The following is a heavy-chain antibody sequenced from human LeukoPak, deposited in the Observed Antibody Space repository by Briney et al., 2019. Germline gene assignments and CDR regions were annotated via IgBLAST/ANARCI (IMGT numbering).Heavy chain of an antibody. V-gene: IGHV4-34*01. CDR2: INHSGST. D-gene: IGHD1-26*01. J-gene: IGHJ4*02. CDR1: GGSFSGYY. CDR3: ARGKLIDY. Sequence: SETLSLTCAVYGGSFSGYYWSWIRQPPGKGLEWIGEINHSGSTNYNPSLKSRVTISVDTSKNQFSLKLSSVTAADTAVYYCARGKLIDYWGQGTLVTVSS.